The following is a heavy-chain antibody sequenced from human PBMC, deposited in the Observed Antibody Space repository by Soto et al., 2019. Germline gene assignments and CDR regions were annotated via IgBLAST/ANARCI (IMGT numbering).Heavy chain of an antibody. V-gene: IGHV4-59*01. Sequence: SSETLSLTCTVSGGSISSYCWSWIRQPPGKGLEWIGYIYYSGSTNYNPSLKSRVTISVDTSKNQFSLKLSSVTAADTAVYYCARASSIAARPGYFDYWGQGTLVTVSS. CDR2: IYYSGST. J-gene: IGHJ4*02. CDR3: ARASSIAARPGYFDY. CDR1: GGSISSYC. D-gene: IGHD6-6*01.